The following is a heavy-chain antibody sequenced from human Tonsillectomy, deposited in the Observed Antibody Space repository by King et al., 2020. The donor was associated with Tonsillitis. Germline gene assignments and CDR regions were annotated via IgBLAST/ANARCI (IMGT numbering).Heavy chain of an antibody. CDR1: GFTFSSYS. J-gene: IGHJ4*02. Sequence: EVQLVESGGGLVQPGGSLRLSCAASGFTFSSYSMNWVRQAPGKGLEWVSYISTSSSTIYYVDSVKGRFTISRDNAKNSLYLQMNSLRAEDTAVYYCARGRGYTYGYPDYWGQGTLVTVSS. V-gene: IGHV3-48*01. D-gene: IGHD5-18*01. CDR3: ARGRGYTYGYPDY. CDR2: ISTSSSTI.